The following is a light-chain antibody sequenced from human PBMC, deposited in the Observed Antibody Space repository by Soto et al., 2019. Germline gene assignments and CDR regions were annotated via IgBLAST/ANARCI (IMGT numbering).Light chain of an antibody. CDR2: LGS. J-gene: IGKJ5*01. CDR3: MQALKTFT. Sequence: IVITQSPLSLPVTPGEPASISCRSSQTLLHSNGYNYLDWYLQKPGQPTQLLIYLGSNRDSGVPDRFSGSGSGTDFTLKISRVEAEDVGVYYCMQALKTFTFGQGTRLEIK. CDR1: QTLLHSNGYNY. V-gene: IGKV2-28*01.